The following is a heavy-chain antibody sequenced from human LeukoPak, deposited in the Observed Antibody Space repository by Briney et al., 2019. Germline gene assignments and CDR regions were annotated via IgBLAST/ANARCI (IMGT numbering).Heavy chain of an antibody. Sequence: GGSLRLSCAASGFTFSSYAMSWIRQAPGKGLEWVSYISSSGSTIYYADSVRGRFTISRDNAKNSLYLQMNSLRAEDTAVYYCARAQTYYDFWSGPGGYWGQGTLVTVSS. V-gene: IGHV3-11*04. CDR3: ARAQTYYDFWSGPGGY. J-gene: IGHJ4*02. CDR2: ISSSGSTI. D-gene: IGHD3-3*01. CDR1: GFTFSSYA.